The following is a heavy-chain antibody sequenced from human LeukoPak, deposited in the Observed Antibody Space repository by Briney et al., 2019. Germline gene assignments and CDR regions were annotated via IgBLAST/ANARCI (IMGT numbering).Heavy chain of an antibody. CDR3: ATSLRSTTVSIKYYFDY. D-gene: IGHD4-17*01. J-gene: IGHJ4*02. CDR2: INPSGGST. CDR1: GYTFTSYY. Sequence: ASVKVSCKASGYTFTSYYMHWVRQASGQGLEWMGIINPSGGSTSYAQKFQGRVTMTRDMSTSTVYMELSSLRSEDTAVYYCATSLRSTTVSIKYYFDYWGQGTLVTVSS. V-gene: IGHV1-46*01.